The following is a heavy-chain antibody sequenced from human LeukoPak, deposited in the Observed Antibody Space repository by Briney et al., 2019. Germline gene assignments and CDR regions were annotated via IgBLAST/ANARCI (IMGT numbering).Heavy chain of an antibody. CDR3: ARRSSSWYSKIDS. CDR2: IYDSGST. D-gene: IGHD6-13*01. V-gene: IGHV4-30-4*01. CDR1: GASIRSGDYY. Sequence: PSQTLSLTCTVSGASIRSGDYYWSWIRQPPGKGLEWIGYIYDSGSTYYNPSLKSRVTVSEDTSKNQFSLKLSSVTAADTAVYYCARRSSSWYSKIDSWGQGTLVTVSS. J-gene: IGHJ4*02.